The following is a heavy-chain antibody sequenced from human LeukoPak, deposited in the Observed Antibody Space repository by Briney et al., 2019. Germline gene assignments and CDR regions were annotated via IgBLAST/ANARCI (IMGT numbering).Heavy chain of an antibody. CDR3: ARSRYCSGGSCYFGSWFDP. CDR1: GFTFSNYA. D-gene: IGHD2-15*01. CDR2: ISYDGSNK. J-gene: IGHJ5*02. Sequence: GGSLRLSCAASGFTFSNYAMHWVRQAPGKGLEWVAVISYDGSNKYYADSVKGQFTISRDNSKDTLYLQMNSLRVEDTAMYYCARSRYCSGGSCYFGSWFDPWGQGTLVTVSS. V-gene: IGHV3-30-3*01.